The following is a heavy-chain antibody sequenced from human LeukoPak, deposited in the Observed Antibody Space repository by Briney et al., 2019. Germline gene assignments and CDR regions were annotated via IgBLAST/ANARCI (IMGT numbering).Heavy chain of an antibody. CDR2: IYYSGST. CDR3: ARAVEGATTYYFDY. CDR1: GCSISSYY. J-gene: IGHJ4*02. Sequence: SETLSLTCTVSGCSISSYYWSWIRQPPGKGLEWIGYIYYSGSTNYNPSLKSRVTISVDTSKNQFSLKLSSVTAADTAVYYCARAVEGATTYYFDYWGQGTLVTVSS. V-gene: IGHV4-59*01. D-gene: IGHD1-26*01.